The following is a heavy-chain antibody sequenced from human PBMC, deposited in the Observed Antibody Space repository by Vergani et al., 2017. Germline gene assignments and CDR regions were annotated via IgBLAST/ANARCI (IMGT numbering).Heavy chain of an antibody. Sequence: QVQLQQWGAGLLKPSETLSLTCAVYGGSFSGYYWSWIRQPPGKGLEWIGEINHSGSTNYNPSLKSRVTISVDTSKNQFSLKLSSVTAADTAVYYCARAPGYGEAFDIWGQGTMVTVSS. D-gene: IGHD6-13*01. CDR2: INHSGST. CDR3: ARAPGYGEAFDI. CDR1: GGSFSGYY. J-gene: IGHJ3*02. V-gene: IGHV4-34*01.